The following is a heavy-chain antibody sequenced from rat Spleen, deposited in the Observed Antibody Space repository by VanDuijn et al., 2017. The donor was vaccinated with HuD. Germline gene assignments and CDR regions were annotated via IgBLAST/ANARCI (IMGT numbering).Heavy chain of an antibody. CDR3: ARKEGFDY. CDR2: ISYDGSST. CDR1: GLTFSDYG. Sequence: EVQLVESGGGLVQPGRSLKLSCAASGLTFSDYGMAWVRQAPTKGLEWVATISYDGSSTYYRDSVKGRFTISRDNAKSTLYLQMDSLRSEDTATYYCARKEGFDYWGQGVMVTVSS. V-gene: IGHV5-29*01. J-gene: IGHJ2*01.